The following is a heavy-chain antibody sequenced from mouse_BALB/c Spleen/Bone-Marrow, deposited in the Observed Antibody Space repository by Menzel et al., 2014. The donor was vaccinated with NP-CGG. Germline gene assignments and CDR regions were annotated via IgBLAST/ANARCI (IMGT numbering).Heavy chain of an antibody. CDR1: GFTFSSFG. CDR3: TRGGNWDDFDS. Sequence: DVQLVESGGGLVQPGGSRKLSCAASGFTFSSFGMHWVRQAPEKGLEWVACISSGSSTIFYADTVKGRFTVSRDNPKNTLCLQMTSLRSEDTAMYFCTRGGNWDDFDSWGQGTTLTVSS. J-gene: IGHJ2*01. CDR2: ISSGSSTI. D-gene: IGHD4-1*01. V-gene: IGHV5-17*02.